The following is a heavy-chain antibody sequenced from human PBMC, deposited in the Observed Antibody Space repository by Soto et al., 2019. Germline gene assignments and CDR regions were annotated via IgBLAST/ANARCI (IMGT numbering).Heavy chain of an antibody. Sequence: SETLSLTCVVSGGSLGSGVYSWSWIRQSPGRGLQWIAYIYPSGTAFYNPSLKSRVSLSVDRPKNQFSLKLSSVTAADTAVYYCARVVTSDHFDYWGRGTLVTVSS. V-gene: IGHV4-30-2*06. CDR1: GGSLGSGVYS. CDR2: IYPSGTA. J-gene: IGHJ4*02. CDR3: ARVVTSDHFDY. D-gene: IGHD4-17*01.